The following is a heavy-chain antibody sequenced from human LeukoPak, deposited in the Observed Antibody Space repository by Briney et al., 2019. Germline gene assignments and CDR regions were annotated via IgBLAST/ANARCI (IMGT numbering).Heavy chain of an antibody. D-gene: IGHD3-22*01. Sequence: SVKVSCKASGGSFNNYAINWVRQAPGQGLEWMGGIIPIFGTANYAQKFQGRVTITTDESTSTAYMELSSLRSEDTAVYYCARGHDSSAEVYYYYMDVWGKGTTVTVSS. CDR2: IIPIFGTA. J-gene: IGHJ6*03. CDR3: ARGHDSSAEVYYYYMDV. V-gene: IGHV1-69*05. CDR1: GGSFNNYA.